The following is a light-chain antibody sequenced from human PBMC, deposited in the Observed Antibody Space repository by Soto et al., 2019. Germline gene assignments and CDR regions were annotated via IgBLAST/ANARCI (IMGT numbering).Light chain of an antibody. Sequence: EIVLTQPPGTLSLSPGEGATLSCRASQSVSSSYIAWYQQRPGQTPSLLIYGASTRATGIPDRFSGSGSGTHFTLTISRLEPGDFAVYYCQHFGGTTFTFGQGTRLEIK. CDR1: QSVSSSY. V-gene: IGKV3-20*01. CDR2: GAS. J-gene: IGKJ5*01. CDR3: QHFGGTTFT.